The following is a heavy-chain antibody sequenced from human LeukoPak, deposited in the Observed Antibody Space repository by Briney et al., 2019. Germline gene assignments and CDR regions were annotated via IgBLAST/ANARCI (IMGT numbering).Heavy chain of an antibody. J-gene: IGHJ4*02. Sequence: SETLSLTCTVSGGSISSSSYYWGWIRQPPGKGLEWIGSIYYSGSTYYNPSLKSRVTISVDTSKNQFSLKLSSVTAADTAVYCCARHSGSYYGYYFDYWGQGTLVTVSS. D-gene: IGHD1-26*01. CDR3: ARHSGSYYGYYFDY. V-gene: IGHV4-39*01. CDR1: GGSISSSSYY. CDR2: IYYSGST.